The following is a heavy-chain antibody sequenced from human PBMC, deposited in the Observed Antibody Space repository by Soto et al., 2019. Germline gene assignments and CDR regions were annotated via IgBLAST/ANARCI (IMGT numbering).Heavy chain of an antibody. Sequence: LRLSWAASGFTFSSYSMNWVRQAPWKGLEWVSSISSSSSYIYYADSVKGRFTISRDNAKNSLYLQMNSLRAEDMAVYYCARDPRGSSWYVNWFDPWGQGTLVTVSS. CDR2: ISSSSSYI. D-gene: IGHD6-13*01. CDR3: ARDPRGSSWYVNWFDP. V-gene: IGHV3-21*01. CDR1: GFTFSSYS. J-gene: IGHJ5*02.